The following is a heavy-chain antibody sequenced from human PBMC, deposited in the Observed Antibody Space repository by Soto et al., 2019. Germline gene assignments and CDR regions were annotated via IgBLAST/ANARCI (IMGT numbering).Heavy chain of an antibody. CDR1: RYTFTTYW. CDR2: VYPGDSET. CDR3: ARHMTLRSRYYYYAMDV. J-gene: IGHJ6*02. D-gene: IGHD2-15*01. Sequence: LGESLKISCKGSRYTFTTYWIAWVRQMPGKGLEWMGIVYPGDSETRYNPSFQGQVIMSADKSINTVYLQWSSLKASDTATYYCARHMTLRSRYYYYAMDVWGQGTTVTVSS. V-gene: IGHV5-51*01.